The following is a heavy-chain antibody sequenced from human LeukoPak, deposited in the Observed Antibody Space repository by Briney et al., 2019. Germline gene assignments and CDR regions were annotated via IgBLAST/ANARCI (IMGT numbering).Heavy chain of an antibody. CDR1: GGSISGYY. V-gene: IGHV4-59*01. CDR3: ASLHDYGDYVGAFDI. CDR2: IYYSGST. D-gene: IGHD4-17*01. J-gene: IGHJ3*02. Sequence: SETLSLTCTVSGGSISGYYWSWIRQPPGKGLEWIGYIYYSGSTNYNPSLKSRVTISVDTSKNQFSLKLSSVTAADTAVYYCASLHDYGDYVGAFDIWGQGTMVTVSS.